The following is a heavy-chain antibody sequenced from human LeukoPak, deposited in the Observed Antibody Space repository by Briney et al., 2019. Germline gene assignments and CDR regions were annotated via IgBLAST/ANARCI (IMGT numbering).Heavy chain of an antibody. CDR3: ARRRNYYGSGSYYKYSGYFDY. D-gene: IGHD3-10*01. Sequence: SETLSLTCAVYGGSFSGYYWSWIRQPPGKGLEWIGEINHSGSTNYNPSLKSRVTISVDTSKNQFSLKLSSVTAADTAVYYCARRRNYYGSGSYYKYSGYFDYWGQGTLVTVSS. CDR1: GGSFSGYY. CDR2: INHSGST. J-gene: IGHJ4*02. V-gene: IGHV4-34*01.